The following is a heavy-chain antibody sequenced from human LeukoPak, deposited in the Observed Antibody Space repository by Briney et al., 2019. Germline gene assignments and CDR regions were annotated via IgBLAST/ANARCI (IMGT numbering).Heavy chain of an antibody. Sequence: SETLSLTCTVSGGSISSGYYWGWIRQPPGKGLEWIGSIYHSGSTYYNPSLKSRVTISVDTSKNQFSLKLSSVTAADTAVYYCARETRTYCGGDCYSNWFDPWGQGTLVTVSS. CDR2: IYHSGST. CDR1: GGSISSGYY. D-gene: IGHD2-21*01. CDR3: ARETRTYCGGDCYSNWFDP. J-gene: IGHJ5*02. V-gene: IGHV4-38-2*02.